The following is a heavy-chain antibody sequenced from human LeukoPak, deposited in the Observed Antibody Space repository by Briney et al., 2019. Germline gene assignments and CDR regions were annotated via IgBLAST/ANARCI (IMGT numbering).Heavy chain of an antibody. Sequence: GGSLRLSCAASGFTFSSYAMHWVRQAPGKGLEWVAVISYDGSNKYYADSVKGRFTISRDNSKNTLYLQMNSLRAEDTAVYYCARDTVAVAPGNSFDYWGQGTLVTVSS. CDR1: GFTFSSYA. CDR3: ARDTVAVAPGNSFDY. V-gene: IGHV3-30-3*01. D-gene: IGHD6-19*01. J-gene: IGHJ4*02. CDR2: ISYDGSNK.